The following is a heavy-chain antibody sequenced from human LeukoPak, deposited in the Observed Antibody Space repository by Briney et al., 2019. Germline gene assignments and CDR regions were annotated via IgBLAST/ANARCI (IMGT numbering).Heavy chain of an antibody. CDR3: AREAILDDAFDV. J-gene: IGHJ3*01. CDR2: ISNGAGGTI. Sequence: GGSLRLSCAASGFIFSDHYMSWIRQAPGKGREWISYISNGAGGTIHYADSVKGRFTISRDNAKNSVFLQMNSLRGEDTAVYYCAREAILDDAFDVWGHGTVVTVSS. V-gene: IGHV3-11*01. CDR1: GFIFSDHY. D-gene: IGHD3-3*02.